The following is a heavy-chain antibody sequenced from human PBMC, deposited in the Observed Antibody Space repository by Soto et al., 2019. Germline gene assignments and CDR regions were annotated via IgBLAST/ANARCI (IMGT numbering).Heavy chain of an antibody. Sequence: SETLSLTCSVSGGTISGYYWTWIRQPAGKGLEWIGRIYSSGNTKYNPSLQSRVTMSLDTSNNQFSLRLTSVTAADTAVYYCARGQRFSDWFDPWGQGTLVPVST. J-gene: IGHJ5*02. CDR3: ARGQRFSDWFDP. V-gene: IGHV4-4*07. CDR1: GGTISGYY. D-gene: IGHD3-3*01. CDR2: IYSSGNT.